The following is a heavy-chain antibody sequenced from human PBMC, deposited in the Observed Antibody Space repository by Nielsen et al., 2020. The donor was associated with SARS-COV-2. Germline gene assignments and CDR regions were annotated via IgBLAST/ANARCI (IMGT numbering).Heavy chain of an antibody. CDR2: VSNDGNIQ. Sequence: GESLKISCAASGFTFSIYAMHWVRQAPGKGLEWVAVVSNDGNIQYYSDSVKGRFTISRDNSKNTVYLQMNSLRPEDTAVYYCAKAFRSSDWVRAATDIWGQGTLVTVSS. D-gene: IGHD6-25*01. J-gene: IGHJ4*02. CDR1: GFTFSIYA. V-gene: IGHV3-30*18. CDR3: AKAFRSSDWVRAATDI.